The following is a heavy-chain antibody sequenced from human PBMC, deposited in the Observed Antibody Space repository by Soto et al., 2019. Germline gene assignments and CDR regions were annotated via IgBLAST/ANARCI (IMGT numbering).Heavy chain of an antibody. Sequence: QLQLQESGSGLVKPSQTLSLTCAVSDGSISSGGYSWSWIRQPPGKGLEWIGYIYHSGSTYYNPSLKSRVTISVDRSKNQFSLKLSSVTAADTAVYYCARAMTTVTTIDYWGQGTLVTVSS. J-gene: IGHJ4*02. CDR3: ARAMTTVTTIDY. CDR2: IYHSGST. CDR1: DGSISSGGYS. V-gene: IGHV4-30-2*01. D-gene: IGHD4-17*01.